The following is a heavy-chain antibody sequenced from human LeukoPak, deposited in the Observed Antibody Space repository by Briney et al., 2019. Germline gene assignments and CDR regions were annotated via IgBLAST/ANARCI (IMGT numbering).Heavy chain of an antibody. CDR1: GFTFSTYA. Sequence: PGGSLRLSCAASGFTFSTYATSWVRQAPGKGLEWVSAINSGGGGPHYADSVKGRFTISRNNSKNTVYLQINSLRAEDTAVYYCAKPLRGWYDFDCWGQGALVTVCS. CDR3: AKPLRGWYDFDC. V-gene: IGHV3-23*01. D-gene: IGHD6-19*01. J-gene: IGHJ4*02. CDR2: INSGGGGP.